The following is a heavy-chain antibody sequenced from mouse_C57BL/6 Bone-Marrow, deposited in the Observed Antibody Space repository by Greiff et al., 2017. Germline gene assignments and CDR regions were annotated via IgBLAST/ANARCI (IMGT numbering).Heavy chain of an antibody. J-gene: IGHJ4*01. CDR2: IAPSDSYT. CDR3: ASRYAMDY. CDR1: GYTFTSYW. V-gene: IGHV1-69*01. Sequence: QVQLQQPGAELVMPGASVKLSCKASGYTFTSYWMHWVKQRPGQGLEWIGEIAPSDSYTNYNQKFKGKSTLTVDKSSSTAYMQLSSLTSEDSAVYYCASRYAMDYWGQGTSVTVSS.